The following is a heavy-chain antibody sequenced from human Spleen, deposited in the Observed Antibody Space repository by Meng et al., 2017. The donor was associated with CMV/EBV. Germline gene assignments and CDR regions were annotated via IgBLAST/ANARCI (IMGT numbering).Heavy chain of an antibody. CDR1: SYY. Sequence: SYYWSWIRQPPGKGLEWIGYIYYSGSTNYNPSLKGRVTISLDTSKNQFSLKLSSVTAADTAVYYCARAKLQGYYSASSGYWDAFDIWGQGTMVTVSS. J-gene: IGHJ3*02. D-gene: IGHD3-22*01. CDR3: ARAKLQGYYSASSGYWDAFDI. CDR2: IYYSGST. V-gene: IGHV4-59*01.